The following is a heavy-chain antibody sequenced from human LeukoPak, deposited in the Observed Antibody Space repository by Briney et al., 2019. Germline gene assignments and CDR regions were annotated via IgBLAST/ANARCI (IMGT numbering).Heavy chain of an antibody. J-gene: IGHJ5*02. CDR3: ATFPTKYYYGSGGDWFDP. D-gene: IGHD3-10*01. V-gene: IGHV3-30-3*01. CDR2: ISYDGSNK. CDR1: GFTFSSYA. Sequence: PGGSLRLSCAASGFTFSSYAMHWVRQAPGKGLEWVAVISYDGSNKYYADSVKGRFTIPRDNSKNTLYLQMNSLRAEDTAVYYCATFPTKYYYGSGGDWFDPWGQGTLVTVSS.